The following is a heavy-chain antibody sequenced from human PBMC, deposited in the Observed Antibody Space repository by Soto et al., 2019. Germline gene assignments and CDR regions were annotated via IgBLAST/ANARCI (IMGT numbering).Heavy chain of an antibody. J-gene: IGHJ6*02. Sequence: PGGSLRLSCAASVFTFSSYEMNWVRQAPGKGLEWVSYISNSGPNIYYADSVKGRFTISRDNAKNSLYLQMNSLRAEDTAVYYCARLMGGYYYYAMEVWGQRTTVTVSS. CDR3: ARLMGGYYYYAMEV. V-gene: IGHV3-48*03. CDR1: VFTFSSYE. CDR2: ISNSGPNI. D-gene: IGHD3-16*01.